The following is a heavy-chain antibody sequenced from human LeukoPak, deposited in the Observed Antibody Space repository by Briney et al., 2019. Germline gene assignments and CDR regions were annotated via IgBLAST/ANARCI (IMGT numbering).Heavy chain of an antibody. J-gene: IGHJ3*02. Sequence: GASVKVSCKASGYTFTSYYMHWVRQAPGQGLEWMGILNPTYDIPIYAQTFEGRVTMTRDMSTSTVYMELSTLTSDDTAVYFCAKDPRNILTGDYDDFDIWGQGTMVIVSS. V-gene: IGHV1-46*01. D-gene: IGHD3-9*01. CDR1: GYTFTSYY. CDR2: LNPTYDIP. CDR3: AKDPRNILTGDYDDFDI.